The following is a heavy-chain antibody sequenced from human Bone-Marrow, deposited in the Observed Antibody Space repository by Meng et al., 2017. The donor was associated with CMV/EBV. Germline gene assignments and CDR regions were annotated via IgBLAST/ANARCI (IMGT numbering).Heavy chain of an antibody. CDR2: INWSGDTT. CDR3: AKSTGHA. J-gene: IGHJ4*02. Sequence: GGSLRLSCAASGFRFDDYAMHWVRQVPGKGLEWVCGINWSGDTTDYVDSVKGRFSISRDNAKKFLYLQMNSLRPEDTAVYYCAKSTGHAWGQGTLVTVSS. D-gene: IGHD3-10*01. V-gene: IGHV3-9*01. CDR1: GFRFDDYA.